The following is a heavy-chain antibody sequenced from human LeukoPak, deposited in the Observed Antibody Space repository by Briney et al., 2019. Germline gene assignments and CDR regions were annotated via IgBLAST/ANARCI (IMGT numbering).Heavy chain of an antibody. CDR1: GFTFSDYY. Sequence: GSLRLSCAASGFTFSDYYMSWIRQPPGKGLEWIGYIHYSGSTYYNPSLTSRVTISIDTSKNQFSLRLSSVTAADTAVYYCAREGSRDFWSGPVYYFDYWGQGTLVTVSS. CDR3: AREGSRDFWSGPVYYFDY. J-gene: IGHJ4*02. CDR2: IHYSGST. V-gene: IGHV4-59*01. D-gene: IGHD3-3*01.